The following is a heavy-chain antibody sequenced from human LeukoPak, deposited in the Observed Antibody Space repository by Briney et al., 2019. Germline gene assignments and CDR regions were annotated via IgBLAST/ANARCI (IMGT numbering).Heavy chain of an antibody. J-gene: IGHJ6*02. CDR3: ARDRGVVPAARSGRRYYYYYYGMDV. CDR1: GYTFTSYY. Sequence: ASVKVSCKASGYTFTSYYMHWVRQAPGQGLEWMGITNPSGGSTSYAQKFQGRVTMTRDTSTSTVYMGLSSLRSEDTAVYYCARDRGVVPAARSGRRYYYYYYGMDVWGQGTTVTVSS. D-gene: IGHD2-2*01. CDR2: TNPSGGST. V-gene: IGHV1-46*01.